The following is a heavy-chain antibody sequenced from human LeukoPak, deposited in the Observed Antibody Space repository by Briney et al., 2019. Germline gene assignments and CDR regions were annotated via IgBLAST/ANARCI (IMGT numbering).Heavy chain of an antibody. J-gene: IGHJ4*02. V-gene: IGHV1-18*01. CDR1: GYTFTSYG. D-gene: IGHD3-22*01. CDR3: ARDHERYYYDSSGRSGLDY. Sequence: ASVKVSCKASGYTFTSYGISWVRQARGQGLEWMGWISAYNGNTNYAQKLQGRVTMTTDTSTSTAYMELRSLRSDDTAVYYCARDHERYYYDSSGRSGLDYWGQGTLVTVSS. CDR2: ISAYNGNT.